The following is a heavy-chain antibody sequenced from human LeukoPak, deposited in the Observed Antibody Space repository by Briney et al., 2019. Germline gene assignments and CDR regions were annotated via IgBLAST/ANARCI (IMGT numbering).Heavy chain of an antibody. J-gene: IGHJ4*02. Sequence: PGGSLRLSCAASGFLFSHYGMHWVRQAPGKGLEWVAVIWHDGSSKYYADSVKGRFTISRDNSENTVYLQMNSLRAEDTAVYYCAKDAQRGFDYSNSLEYWGQGDLVTVSS. D-gene: IGHD4-11*01. CDR3: AKDAQRGFDYSNSLEY. V-gene: IGHV3-33*06. CDR2: IWHDGSSK. CDR1: GFLFSHYG.